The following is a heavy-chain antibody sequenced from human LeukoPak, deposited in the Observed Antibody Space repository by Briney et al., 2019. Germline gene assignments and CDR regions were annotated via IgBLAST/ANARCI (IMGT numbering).Heavy chain of an antibody. J-gene: IGHJ4*02. D-gene: IGHD4-23*01. CDR2: ISSSSSYI. CDR1: GFTFSSYS. CDR3: ARGGYYGGNDEDY. Sequence: GGSLRLSCAASGFTFSSYSMNWVRQAPGKGLEWVSSISSSSSYIYYADSVKGQFTISRDNAKNSLYLQMNSLRAEDTAVYYCARGGYYGGNDEDYWGQGTLVTVSS. V-gene: IGHV3-21*01.